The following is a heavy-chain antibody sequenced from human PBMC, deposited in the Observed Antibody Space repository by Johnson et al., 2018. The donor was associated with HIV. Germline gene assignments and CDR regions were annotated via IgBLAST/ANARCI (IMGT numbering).Heavy chain of an antibody. CDR2: IRYDGSNK. D-gene: IGHD5-18*01. J-gene: IGHJ3*02. Sequence: QVHLVESGGGVVQPGGSLRLSCAASGFTFSSYGMHWVRQAPGKGLEWVAFIRYDGSNKYYADSVKGRFTISRDNSKNTLSLQMNSLKTEDTAVYYCPRETNSAMAGDAFDIWGQGTMVTVSS. CDR1: GFTFSSYG. CDR3: PRETNSAMAGDAFDI. V-gene: IGHV3-30*02.